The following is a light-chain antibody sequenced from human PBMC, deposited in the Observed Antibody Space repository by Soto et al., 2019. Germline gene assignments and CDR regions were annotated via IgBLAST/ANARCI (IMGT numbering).Light chain of an antibody. J-gene: IGLJ3*02. Sequence: QPVLTQAPSASGTPGQRVTISCSGTSSDVGSYNLVSWYQQHPGKAPKLMIYEGSKRATGVSNRFSGSKSANTASLTISGLQPEDEAEYYCCSYGVRSTYVFGGGTKLTVL. CDR3: CSYGVRSTYV. CDR2: EGS. V-gene: IGLV2-23*01. CDR1: SSDVGSYNL.